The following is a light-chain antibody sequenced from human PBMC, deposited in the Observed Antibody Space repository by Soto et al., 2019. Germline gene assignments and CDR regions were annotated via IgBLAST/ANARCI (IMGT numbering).Light chain of an antibody. CDR3: QQYNNWTPLT. V-gene: IGKV3-15*01. Sequence: EIVMTQSPATLSVSPGERATLSCRASQSVSSNLAWYQQKPGQAPRLLIYVASTSATGIPARFSGSGSGTEFTLTLSSLQSEDFAVYYCQQYNNWTPLTFGGGTKVEIK. CDR1: QSVSSN. J-gene: IGKJ4*01. CDR2: VAS.